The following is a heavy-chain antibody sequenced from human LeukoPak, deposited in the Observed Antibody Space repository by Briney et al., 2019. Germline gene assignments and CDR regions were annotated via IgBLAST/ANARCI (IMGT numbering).Heavy chain of an antibody. CDR2: MNPNSGNA. J-gene: IGHJ3*02. CDR1: GYTFTSYD. Sequence: ASVKVSCKASGYTFTSYDINWVRQATGQGLEWMGWMNPNSGNAGYAQKFQGRVTMTTDTSTSTAYMELSSLRSEDTAVYYCARDSGSYSDAFDIWGQGTMVTVSS. D-gene: IGHD1-26*01. CDR3: ARDSGSYSDAFDI. V-gene: IGHV1-8*01.